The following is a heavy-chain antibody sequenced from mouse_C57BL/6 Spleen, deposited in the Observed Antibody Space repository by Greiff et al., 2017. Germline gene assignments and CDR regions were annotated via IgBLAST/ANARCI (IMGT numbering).Heavy chain of an antibody. Sequence: QVQLQQPGAELVKPGASVKLSCKASGYTFTSYWMHWVKQRPGQGLEWIGMIHPNSGSTNYNEKFKSKATLTVDKSSSTAYMPLSSLTSEDSAVYYCARGDYDYDYFDYWGHSPTLSVSS. V-gene: IGHV1-64*01. CDR1: GYTFTSYW. J-gene: IGHJ2*01. D-gene: IGHD2-4*01. CDR3: ARGDYDYDYFDY. CDR2: IHPNSGST.